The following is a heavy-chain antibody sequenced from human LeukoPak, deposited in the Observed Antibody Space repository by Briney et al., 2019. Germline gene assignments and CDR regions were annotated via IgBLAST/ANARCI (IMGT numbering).Heavy chain of an antibody. CDR1: GGSISSGDYY. D-gene: IGHD2-21*01. CDR3: ARGRRLWPISSPLFDI. J-gene: IGHJ3*02. CDR2: IYYSGST. Sequence: PSETLSLTCTVSGGSISSGDYYWSWIRQPPGKGLEWIGYIYYSGSTYYNPSLKSRVTISVDTSKNQFSLKLSSVTAADTAVYYCARGRRLWPISSPLFDIWGQGTMVTVSS. V-gene: IGHV4-30-4*08.